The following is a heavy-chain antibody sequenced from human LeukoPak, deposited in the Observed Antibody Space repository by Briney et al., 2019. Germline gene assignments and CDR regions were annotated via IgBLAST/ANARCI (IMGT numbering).Heavy chain of an antibody. CDR3: ASTNKDIVVVPAAPHYYYYYYMDV. CDR2: IYYCGST. CDR1: GGSISRHF. D-gene: IGHD2-2*01. J-gene: IGHJ6*03. V-gene: IGHV4-59*07. Sequence: PSDTLSLTCCLSGGSISRHFWRWLRQPPEKGLEWIGYIYYCGSTNYTPSLKSRVTISVHTHKKEFPLKLSSVTAADTAVYYCASTNKDIVVVPAAPHYYYYYYMDVWGKGTTVTVSS.